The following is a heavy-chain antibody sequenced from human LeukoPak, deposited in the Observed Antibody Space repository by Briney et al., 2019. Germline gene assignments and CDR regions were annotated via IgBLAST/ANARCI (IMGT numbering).Heavy chain of an antibody. Sequence: PGRSLRLSCAASGFTFDDYAMHWVRQAPGKGLEWVSGISWNSGRIGYADSVKGRFTISRDNAKNSLYLQMNSLRAEDTALYYCAKDIDFEDAFDIWGQGTMVTVSS. CDR1: GFTFDDYA. V-gene: IGHV3-9*01. J-gene: IGHJ3*02. CDR2: ISWNSGRI. CDR3: AKDIDFEDAFDI.